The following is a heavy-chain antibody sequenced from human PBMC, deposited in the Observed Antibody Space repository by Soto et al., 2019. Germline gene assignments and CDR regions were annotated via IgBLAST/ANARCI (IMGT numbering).Heavy chain of an antibody. CDR1: GGSIRRSNW. CDR3: ARLIRYDSSDGDAFYI. Sequence: QVQLQESGPGLVKPSGTLSLTCAVSGGSIRRSNWWSLVRQPPGKGLELIGEISHSGSNNYNPSLKSRVNISVDKSKHQFSLKLISVTAADMGVDYCARLIRYDSSDGDAFYIWGQGTMVTVSS. V-gene: IGHV4-4*02. CDR2: ISHSGSN. J-gene: IGHJ3*02. D-gene: IGHD3-22*01.